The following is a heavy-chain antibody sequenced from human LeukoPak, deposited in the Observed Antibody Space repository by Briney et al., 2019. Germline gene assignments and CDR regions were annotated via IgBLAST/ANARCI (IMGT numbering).Heavy chain of an antibody. CDR3: AKDPPSAYYYYGVDV. J-gene: IGHJ6*02. CDR2: VSGSGGST. CDR1: GFTFSSYA. Sequence: GGSLRLSCAASGFTFSSYAMSWVRQAPGKGLEWVSAVSGSGGSTYYADSVKGRFTISRDNSKNTLYLQMNSLRAEDTAVYYCAKDPPSAYYYYGVDVWGQGTTVTVSS. V-gene: IGHV3-23*01.